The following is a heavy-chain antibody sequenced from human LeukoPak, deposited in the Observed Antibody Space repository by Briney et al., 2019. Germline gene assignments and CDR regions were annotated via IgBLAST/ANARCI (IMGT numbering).Heavy chain of an antibody. Sequence: GGSLRLSCAASGSTFSSYEMNWVRQAPGKGVEWASSISSSSSYIYYADSVKGRFTISRDNAKNSLYLQMHSLRAEDTAVYYCARDLMGWDLHYFDYWGQGTLVTVSS. CDR3: ARDLMGWDLHYFDY. V-gene: IGHV3-21*01. CDR2: ISSSSSYI. D-gene: IGHD1-26*01. J-gene: IGHJ4*02. CDR1: GSTFSSYE.